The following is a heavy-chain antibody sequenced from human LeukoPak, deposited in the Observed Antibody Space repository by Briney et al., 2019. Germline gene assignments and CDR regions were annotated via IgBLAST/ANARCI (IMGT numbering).Heavy chain of an antibody. J-gene: IGHJ5*02. CDR3: ARDRIAVADPPNWFDP. Sequence: SEILSLTCSVSGGSISGSYWSWIRQSPGKGLEWIGYMYYRGSTYYNPSLKSRVTISGDASKNQFSLKLSSVTAADTAVYYCARDRIAVADPPNWFDPWGQGTLVTVSS. CDR1: GGSISGSY. D-gene: IGHD6-19*01. CDR2: MYYRGST. V-gene: IGHV4-59*12.